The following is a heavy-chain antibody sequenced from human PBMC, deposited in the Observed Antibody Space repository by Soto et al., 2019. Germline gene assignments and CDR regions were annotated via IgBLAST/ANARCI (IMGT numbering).Heavy chain of an antibody. D-gene: IGHD4-17*01. J-gene: IGHJ4*02. Sequence: QVQLVESGGGVVQPGRSLRLSCAASGFTFSSYGMHWVRQAPGKGLEWVAVISYDGSNKYYADSVKGRFTISRDNSKNTLYLQMNSLRAEDTAVYYCAKDGKVYGGTYYYFDYWGQGTLVTVSS. CDR2: ISYDGSNK. CDR1: GFTFSSYG. V-gene: IGHV3-30*18. CDR3: AKDGKVYGGTYYYFDY.